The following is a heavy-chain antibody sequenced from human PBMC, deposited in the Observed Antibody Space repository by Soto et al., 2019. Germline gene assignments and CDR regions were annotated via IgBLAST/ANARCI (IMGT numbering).Heavy chain of an antibody. D-gene: IGHD3-10*01. CDR1: GYSYNNFH. Sequence: ASVKVSCKESGYSYNNFHMQWVRQEHGQGLEWMGMIDPSGGITRDAQRLQGRITMTRDASTSTVYMELRSLTSEDTAVYYCARDIGRVRDLISGYGMDVWGQGTTVTSP. J-gene: IGHJ6*02. CDR2: IDPSGGIT. V-gene: IGHV1-46*02. CDR3: ARDIGRVRDLISGYGMDV.